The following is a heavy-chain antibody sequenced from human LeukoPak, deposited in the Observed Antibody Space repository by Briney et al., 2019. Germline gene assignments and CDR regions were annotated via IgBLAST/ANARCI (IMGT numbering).Heavy chain of an antibody. CDR1: GGSFSGYY. J-gene: IGHJ3*02. V-gene: IGHV4-34*01. Sequence: SETLSLTCAVYGGSFSGYYWSWIRQPPGKGLEWIGEINHSGSTNYNPSLKSRVTISVDTSKNQFSLKLRSVTAADTAVYYCARHSETTLIVVIDDAFDIWGQGTMVTVSS. D-gene: IGHD3-22*01. CDR3: ARHSETTLIVVIDDAFDI. CDR2: INHSGST.